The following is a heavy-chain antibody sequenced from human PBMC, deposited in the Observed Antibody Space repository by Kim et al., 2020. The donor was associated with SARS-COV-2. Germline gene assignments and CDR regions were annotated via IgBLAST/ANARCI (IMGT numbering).Heavy chain of an antibody. D-gene: IGHD5-12*01. CDR2: IYYSGST. CDR3: ARGGIVATFGRVWFDP. V-gene: IGHV4-39*07. Sequence: SETLSLTCTVSGGSISSSSYYWGWIRQPPGKGLEWIGSIYYSGSTHYNPSLKSRVTISVDTSKNQFSLKLSSVTAADTAVYYCARGGIVATFGRVWFDPWGQATLVTVSS. J-gene: IGHJ5*02. CDR1: GGSISSSSYY.